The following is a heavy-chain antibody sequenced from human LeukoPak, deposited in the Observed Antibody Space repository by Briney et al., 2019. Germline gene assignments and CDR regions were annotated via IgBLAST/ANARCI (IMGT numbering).Heavy chain of an antibody. CDR3: ARFENWFDH. CDR2: IYYSGST. Sequence: PSETLSLTCTVSGGSISSYYWSRIRQPPGKGLEWIGYIYYSGSTNYNPSLKSRVTISVDTSKNQFSLKLSSVTAADTAVYYCARFENWFDHWGQGTLVTVSS. CDR1: GGSISSYY. V-gene: IGHV4-59*08. J-gene: IGHJ5*02.